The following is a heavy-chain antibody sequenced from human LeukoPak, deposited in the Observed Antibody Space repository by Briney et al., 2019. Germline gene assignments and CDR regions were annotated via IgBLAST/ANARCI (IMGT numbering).Heavy chain of an antibody. Sequence: GGSPRLSCAASGFTFSSYAMHWVRQAPGKGLEWVAVISYDGSNKYYADSVKGRFTISRDNSKNTLYLQMNSLRAEDTAVYYCAREAYYYDSSGYYHAEYFQHWGQGTLVTVSS. CDR2: ISYDGSNK. V-gene: IGHV3-30-3*01. CDR3: AREAYYYDSSGYYHAEYFQH. J-gene: IGHJ1*01. CDR1: GFTFSSYA. D-gene: IGHD3-22*01.